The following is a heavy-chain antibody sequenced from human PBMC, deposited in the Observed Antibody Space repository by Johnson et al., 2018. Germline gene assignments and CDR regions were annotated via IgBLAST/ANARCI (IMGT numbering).Heavy chain of an antibody. CDR1: GFTVRSNY. V-gene: IGHV3-53*01. CDR2: IYSGGST. J-gene: IGHJ3*02. CDR3: AKYTDHYDSSAPDAFDI. D-gene: IGHD3-22*01. Sequence: VQLVQSGGGVVQPGRSLRLSCAASGFTVRSNYMSWVRQAPGKGLEWVSVIYSGGSTYYADSVKGRFTISRDNSKNTLYLQMNSLRAEDTAVYYCAKYTDHYDSSAPDAFDIWGQGTMVTVSS.